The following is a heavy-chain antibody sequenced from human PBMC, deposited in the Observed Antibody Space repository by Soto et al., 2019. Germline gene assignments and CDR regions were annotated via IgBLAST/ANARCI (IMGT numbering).Heavy chain of an antibody. V-gene: IGHV3-53*01. CDR3: ARAYEWDEGYFDY. CDR2: IYSGGST. J-gene: IGHJ4*02. Sequence: DVQLVESGGHLIQPGGSLRLSCAASGLTVSSNYMTWVRQAPGQGLEWVSVIYSGGSTYYADSVKGRFAISRDNSRNTGYLQMDSRRAEDTAVYYGARAYEWDEGYFDYGGRGTLVTVS. CDR1: GLTVSSNY. D-gene: IGHD1-26*01.